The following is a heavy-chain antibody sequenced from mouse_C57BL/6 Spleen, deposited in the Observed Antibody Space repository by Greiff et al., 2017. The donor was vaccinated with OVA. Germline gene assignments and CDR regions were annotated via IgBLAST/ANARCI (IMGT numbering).Heavy chain of an antibody. V-gene: IGHV1-5*01. D-gene: IGHD1-1*01. CDR2: IYPGNSDT. Sequence: VQLQQSGTVLARPGASVKMSCKTSGYTFTSYWMHWVKQRPGQGLEWIGAIYPGNSDTSYNQKFKGKAKLTAVTSASTAYMELSSLTNEDSAVYYCTREDTTVVYFDYWGQGTTLTVSS. CDR3: TREDTTVVYFDY. CDR1: GYTFTSYW. J-gene: IGHJ2*01.